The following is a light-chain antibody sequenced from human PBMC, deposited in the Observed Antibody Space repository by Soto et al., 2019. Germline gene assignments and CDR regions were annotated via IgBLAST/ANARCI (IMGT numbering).Light chain of an antibody. CDR3: LQDDSYSPWT. Sequence: DIEITQNTYTLSASVGDRVTITCRASQSISSSLAWYQQIPGTAPNLLIYDASTLESGVPSKFFGSGSGTEFTLTIMSLLPREFATYYCLQDDSYSPWTFGQGTKV. J-gene: IGKJ1*01. CDR1: QSISSS. V-gene: IGKV1-5*01. CDR2: DAS.